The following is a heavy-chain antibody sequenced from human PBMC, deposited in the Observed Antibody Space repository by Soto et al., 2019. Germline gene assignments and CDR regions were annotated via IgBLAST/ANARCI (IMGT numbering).Heavy chain of an antibody. V-gene: IGHV4-4*07. J-gene: IGHJ4*02. D-gene: IGHD2-15*01. CDR3: ARINGGSPDF. Sequence: SETLSLTCTVSGGSMNAHFWSWIRQSAGKGLEWIGHIYISGTTMYNPSLKSRVTMSVDPPKNQLSLKLTSVTAADTAVYYCARINGGSPDFWGQGTMVTVSS. CDR2: IYISGTT. CDR1: GGSMNAHF.